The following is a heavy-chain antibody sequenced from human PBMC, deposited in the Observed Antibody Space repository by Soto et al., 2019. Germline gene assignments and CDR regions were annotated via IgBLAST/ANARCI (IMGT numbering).Heavy chain of an antibody. V-gene: IGHV4-31*03. Sequence: PSETLSLTCSITGGSFSRPGSYWGWMRQIPGRGLEWIGHVFNIETTRYTLPLRTRLTMSIDTSQNQFSLKLLSVTAADTAIYYCARSGVTGIVIPSHWFDPWGQGTLVTVSS. D-gene: IGHD2-21*02. CDR2: VFNIETT. CDR1: GGSFSRPGSY. J-gene: IGHJ5*02. CDR3: ARSGVTGIVIPSHWFDP.